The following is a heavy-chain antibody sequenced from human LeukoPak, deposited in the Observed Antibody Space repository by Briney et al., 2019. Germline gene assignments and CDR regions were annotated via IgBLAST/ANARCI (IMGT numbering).Heavy chain of an antibody. Sequence: GASVKVSCKASGYTFTSYDINWVRQATGQGLEWMGWMNPNSGNTGYAQKFQGRVTMTRNTSISTAYMELSSLRSADTAVYYCARGLGSITMVRGVIGEDYWGQGTLVTVSS. V-gene: IGHV1-8*01. J-gene: IGHJ4*02. CDR1: GYTFTSYD. D-gene: IGHD3-10*01. CDR3: ARGLGSITMVRGVIGEDY. CDR2: MNPNSGNT.